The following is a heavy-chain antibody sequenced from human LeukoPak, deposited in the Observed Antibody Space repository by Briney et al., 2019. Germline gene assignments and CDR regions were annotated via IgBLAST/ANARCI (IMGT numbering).Heavy chain of an antibody. CDR3: AKGGNYGDYDYFDY. Sequence: SGGSLRLSCAASGFTFSRYWMSWVRQAPGKGLEWVANIKQDGSETYHVDSVKGRFTISRDNSKNTLYLQMNSLRAEDTAVYYCAKGGNYGDYDYFDYWGQGTLVTVSS. V-gene: IGHV3-7*01. CDR1: GFTFSRYW. J-gene: IGHJ4*02. CDR2: IKQDGSET. D-gene: IGHD4-17*01.